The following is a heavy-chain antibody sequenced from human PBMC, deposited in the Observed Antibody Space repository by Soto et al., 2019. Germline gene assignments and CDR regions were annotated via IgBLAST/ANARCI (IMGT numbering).Heavy chain of an antibody. V-gene: IGHV4-61*01. CDR1: GGSVSSGSYY. CDR3: ARAGYYDSSGNPHLTPGMDV. Sequence: SETLSLTCTVSGGSVSSGSYYWSWIRQPPGKGLEWIGYIYYSGSTNYNPSLKSRVTISVDTSKNQFSLKLSSVTAADTAVYYCARAGYYDSSGNPHLTPGMDVWGQGTTVTVSS. CDR2: IYYSGST. J-gene: IGHJ6*02. D-gene: IGHD3-22*01.